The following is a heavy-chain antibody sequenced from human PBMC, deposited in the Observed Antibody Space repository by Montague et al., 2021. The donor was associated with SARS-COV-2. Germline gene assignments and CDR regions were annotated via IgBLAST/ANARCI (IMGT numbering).Heavy chain of an antibody. J-gene: IGHJ4*02. Sequence: SLRLSCAASGFTFGDYYLTWIRQAPGKGLEWVSYISGSGSTIYYADSVKGRFTISRDNAKYSVFLQMNSLRAEDTAVYYCATRPTTIPYWGQGTLVTVSS. D-gene: IGHD4-17*01. CDR2: ISGSGSTI. V-gene: IGHV3-11*01. CDR1: GFTFGDYY. CDR3: ATRPTTIPY.